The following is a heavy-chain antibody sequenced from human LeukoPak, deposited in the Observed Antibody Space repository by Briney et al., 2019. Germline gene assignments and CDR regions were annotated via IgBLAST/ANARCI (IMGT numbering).Heavy chain of an antibody. CDR2: VSGSGCSI. CDR3: AKAIWKYQLLRDY. D-gene: IGHD2-2*01. CDR1: GCSFSRYA. J-gene: IGHJ4*02. Sequence: GGSLTLSCAASGCSFSRYAWFLVGLAPGDGLEGVAVVSGSGCSIYYAHSVKGRFTISIHNYKHTLYLQMNSLRAEHTAVYYCAKAIWKYQLLRDYWARGPLDSVPS. V-gene: IGHV3-23*01.